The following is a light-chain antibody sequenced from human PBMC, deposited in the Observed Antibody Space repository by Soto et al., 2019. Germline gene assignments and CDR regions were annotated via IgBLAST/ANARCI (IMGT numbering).Light chain of an antibody. CDR2: SNN. CDR1: SSNIGSNT. Sequence: QSVLTQPPSASGTPGQRVTISCSGSSSNIGSNTVNWYQQLPGTAPKLLIYSNNQRPSGVPDRFSGSKSGTSASLTISGLQSEDEADYYCAAWDDSLNGQVVFGAGTK. J-gene: IGLJ2*01. CDR3: AAWDDSLNGQVV. V-gene: IGLV1-44*01.